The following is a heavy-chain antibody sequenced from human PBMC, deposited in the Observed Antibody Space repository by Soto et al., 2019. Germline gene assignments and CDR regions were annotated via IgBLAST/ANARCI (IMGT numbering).Heavy chain of an antibody. CDR3: ARDGVVWFGELSYYYYGMDV. V-gene: IGHV3-74*01. J-gene: IGHJ6*02. CDR2: INSDGSST. D-gene: IGHD3-10*01. Sequence: PGGSLRLSCAASGFTLSSYWMHWVRQAPGKGLVWVSRINSDGSSTSYADSVKGRFTISRDNAKNTLYLQMNSLRAEDTAVYYCARDGVVWFGELSYYYYGMDVWGQGTTVTVSS. CDR1: GFTLSSYW.